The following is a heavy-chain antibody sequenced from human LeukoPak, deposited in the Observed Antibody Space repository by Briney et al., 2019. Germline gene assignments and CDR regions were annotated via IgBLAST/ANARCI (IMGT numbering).Heavy chain of an antibody. CDR1: GFTFSSYS. V-gene: IGHV3-23*01. D-gene: IGHD6-13*01. CDR2: ISGSGGST. J-gene: IGHJ4*02. Sequence: GGSLRLSCAASGFTFSSYSVNWVRQAPGKGLEWVSAISGSGGSTYYADSVKGRFTISRDNSKNTLYLQMNSLRVEDTAVYYCAKDKMGSSWYYFDYWGQGTLVTVSS. CDR3: AKDKMGSSWYYFDY.